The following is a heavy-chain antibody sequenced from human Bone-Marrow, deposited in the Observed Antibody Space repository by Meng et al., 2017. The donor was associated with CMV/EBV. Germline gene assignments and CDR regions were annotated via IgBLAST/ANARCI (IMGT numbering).Heavy chain of an antibody. Sequence: SVKVSCKASGGTFSSYAISWVRQAPGQGLEWMGGIIPIFGTANYAQKFQGRVTITTDESTSTAYMELSRLRSDDTAVYYCARSRVTLRSNPVGWFDPWGQGTLVTVSS. CDR3: ARSRVTLRSNPVGWFDP. D-gene: IGHD3-3*01. CDR2: IIPIFGTA. CDR1: GGTFSSYA. V-gene: IGHV1-69*05. J-gene: IGHJ5*02.